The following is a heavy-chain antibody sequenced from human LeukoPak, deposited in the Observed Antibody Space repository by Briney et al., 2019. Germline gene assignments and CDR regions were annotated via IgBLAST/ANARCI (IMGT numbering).Heavy chain of an antibody. CDR2: MNPNSGNT. Sequence: GASVKVSCKASGYTFTSYDINWLRQATGQGLEWMEWMNPNSGNTGYAQKFQGRVTMTRNTSISTAYMELSSLRSEDTAVYYCAALAVAGDFDYWGQGTLVTVSS. V-gene: IGHV1-8*01. D-gene: IGHD6-19*01. CDR3: AALAVAGDFDY. CDR1: GYTFTSYD. J-gene: IGHJ4*02.